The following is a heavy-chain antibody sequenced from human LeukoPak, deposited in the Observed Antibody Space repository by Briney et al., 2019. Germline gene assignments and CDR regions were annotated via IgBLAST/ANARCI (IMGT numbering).Heavy chain of an antibody. J-gene: IGHJ4*02. CDR1: KFTFRSYL. CDR2: INADGIRT. Sequence: AGGSLRLSCAASKFTFRSYLMHWVRQAPGKGLVWVSRINADGIRTSYTDSVKGRFTISRDNAKNTLYLQMNSLRAEDMALYYCARENYYASLDYWGQGTLVTVSS. V-gene: IGHV3-74*01. D-gene: IGHD3-3*01. CDR3: ARENYYASLDY.